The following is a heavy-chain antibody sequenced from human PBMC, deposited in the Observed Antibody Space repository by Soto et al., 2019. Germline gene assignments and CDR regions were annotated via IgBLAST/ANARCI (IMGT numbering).Heavy chain of an antibody. CDR3: AKMVTWDSSGYYQGGFDC. CDR1: GFTFEDYA. CDR2: ISWNSGNI. D-gene: IGHD3-22*01. V-gene: IGHV3-9*01. Sequence: EMHLVESGGGLVQPGRSLTISCAASGFTFEDYAMHWVRQTPGKGLEWVSGISWNSGNIIYADSVKGRFTISRDNAKNSXXLQMNSLRPEDTAVYYCAKMVTWDSSGYYQGGFDCWGQGTLVTVSS. J-gene: IGHJ4*02.